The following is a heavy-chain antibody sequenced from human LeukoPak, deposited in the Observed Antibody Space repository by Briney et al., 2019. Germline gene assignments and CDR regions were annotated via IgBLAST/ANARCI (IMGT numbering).Heavy chain of an antibody. V-gene: IGHV4-34*01. CDR2: ISHSGST. Sequence: SETLSLTCAVYGESFSGFYWSWIRQPPGKGLEWIGEISHSGSTNYNPSLKSRVTISVDTSKNQFSLKPMSSVTAADTAVYCCARLVSQTEPRFDYWGQGSLVTVSS. J-gene: IGHJ4*02. D-gene: IGHD6-13*01. CDR3: ARLVSQTEPRFDY. CDR1: GESFSGFY.